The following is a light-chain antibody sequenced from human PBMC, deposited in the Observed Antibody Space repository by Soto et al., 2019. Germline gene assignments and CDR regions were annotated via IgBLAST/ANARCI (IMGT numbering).Light chain of an antibody. J-gene: IGLJ1*01. Sequence: QAVLTPPPSASGTPGQRVTISCSGSSSNIGSNTVNWYQQLPGTAPKLLIYSNNQRPSGVPDRFSGSKSGTSASLAISGLQSEDEADYYCAAWDDSLTGYGFGTGTKVTVL. CDR3: AAWDDSLTGYG. CDR2: SNN. CDR1: SSNIGSNT. V-gene: IGLV1-44*01.